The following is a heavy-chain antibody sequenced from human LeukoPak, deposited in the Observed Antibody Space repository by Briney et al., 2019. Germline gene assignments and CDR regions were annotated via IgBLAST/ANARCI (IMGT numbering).Heavy chain of an antibody. J-gene: IGHJ5*02. CDR3: ARDLGINYYDSSGYPINWFDP. CDR1: GGSISSYY. D-gene: IGHD3-22*01. CDR2: IYYSGST. V-gene: IGHV4-59*01. Sequence: PSETLSLTCTVSGGSISSYYWSWIRQPPGKGLEWIGYIYYSGSTNYNPSLKSRVTISVDTSKNQFSLKLSSVTAADMAVYYCARDLGINYYDSSGYPINWFDPWGQGTLVTVSS.